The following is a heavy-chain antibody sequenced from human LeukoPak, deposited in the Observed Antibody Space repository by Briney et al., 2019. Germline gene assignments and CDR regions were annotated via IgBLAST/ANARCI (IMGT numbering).Heavy chain of an antibody. Sequence: PGRSLRLSCAASGFTFSSYGMLWVRQAPGKGLEWVAVISYDGSNKYCADSVKGRFTISRDNSKNTLYLQMNSLRAEDTAVYYCAKDAGYSSGKGAALDYWGQGTLVTVSS. CDR2: ISYDGSNK. D-gene: IGHD6-19*01. CDR1: GFTFSSYG. CDR3: AKDAGYSSGKGAALDY. J-gene: IGHJ4*02. V-gene: IGHV3-30*18.